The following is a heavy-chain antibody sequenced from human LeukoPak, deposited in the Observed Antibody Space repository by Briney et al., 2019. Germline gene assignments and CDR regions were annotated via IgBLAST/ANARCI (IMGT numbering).Heavy chain of an antibody. D-gene: IGHD3-22*01. CDR1: GGTFSSYA. CDR2: IIPIFGTA. Sequence: GASVKVSCKASGGTFSSYAISWVRQAPGQGLEWMGGIIPIFGTANYAQKFQGRVTITADESTSTAYMELSGLRSEDTAVYYCARHTYYYDSSGPGTFDYWGQGTLVTVSS. V-gene: IGHV1-69*13. CDR3: ARHTYYYDSSGPGTFDY. J-gene: IGHJ4*02.